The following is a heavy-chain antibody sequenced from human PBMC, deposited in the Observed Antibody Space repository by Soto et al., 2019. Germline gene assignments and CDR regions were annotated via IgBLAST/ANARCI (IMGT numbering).Heavy chain of an antibody. CDR2: IYYSGST. V-gene: IGHV4-31*03. J-gene: IGHJ2*01. CDR1: GGSISSGGYY. D-gene: IGHD2-8*01. CDR3: ARDVDGGGVFDL. Sequence: QVQLQESGPGLVKPSQTLSLTCTVSGGSISSGGYYWSWIRQHPGKGLEWIGYIYYSGSTYYNPPLKSRITISVDTSKNQFSLKLSSVTAADTAVYDCARDVDGGGVFDLWGRGTLVTVSS.